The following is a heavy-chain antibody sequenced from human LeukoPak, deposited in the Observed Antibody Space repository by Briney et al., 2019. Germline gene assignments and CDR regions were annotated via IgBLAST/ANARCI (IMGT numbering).Heavy chain of an antibody. CDR1: GFTLRSYS. CDR2: ISSSSSYI. D-gene: IGHD4-23*01. Sequence: PGGSLRLSCAASGFTLRSYSMNWVRQAPGKGLEWVSSISSSSSYIYYADSVKGRFTISRDNSKNTLYLQMNSLRAEDTAVYYCAKGDDYGGNSAFDYWGQGTLVTVSS. V-gene: IGHV3-21*04. CDR3: AKGDDYGGNSAFDY. J-gene: IGHJ4*02.